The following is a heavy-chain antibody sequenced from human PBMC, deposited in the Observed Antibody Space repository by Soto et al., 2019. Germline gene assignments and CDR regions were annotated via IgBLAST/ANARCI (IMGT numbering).Heavy chain of an antibody. Sequence: SETLSLTCTVSGGSVSSGSYYWSWIRQPPGKGLEWIGYIYYSGSTNYNPSLKSRVTISVDTSKNQFSLKLSSVTAADTAVYYCARITYYYDSSGYYGLDYWGQGTLVTVSS. J-gene: IGHJ4*02. V-gene: IGHV4-61*01. CDR3: ARITYYYDSSGYYGLDY. CDR2: IYYSGST. CDR1: GGSVSSGSYY. D-gene: IGHD3-22*01.